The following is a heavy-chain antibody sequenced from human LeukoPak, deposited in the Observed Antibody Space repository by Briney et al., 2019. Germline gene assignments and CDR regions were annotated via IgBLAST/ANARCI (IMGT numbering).Heavy chain of an antibody. CDR2: ISGSGHNT. D-gene: IGHD3-22*01. J-gene: IGHJ4*02. CDR3: AKWGPRIVVGGAFDY. V-gene: IGHV3-23*01. Sequence: PGGSMRLSCAASGFTFTGYAMSWVRQAPGKGLEWVSAISGSGHNTYYADSVKGRFTISRDNSKNTLYLQMNSLRAEDTAVYYCAKWGPRIVVGGAFDYWGQGTLVTVSS. CDR1: GFTFTGYA.